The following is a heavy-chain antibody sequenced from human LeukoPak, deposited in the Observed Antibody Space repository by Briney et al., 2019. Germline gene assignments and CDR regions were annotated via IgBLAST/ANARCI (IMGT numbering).Heavy chain of an antibody. CDR3: VKRGSSWSFDY. CDR2: ISSNGGST. Sequence: PGGSLRLSCAASGFTFSMYAMHWVRQAPGKGLQYVSGISSNGGSTYYADSVKARFTISRDNSKNTLFLQMSSLRAEDTAVYYCVKRGSSWSFDYWGQGTLVTVSS. CDR1: GFTFSMYA. V-gene: IGHV3-64D*06. D-gene: IGHD6-13*01. J-gene: IGHJ4*02.